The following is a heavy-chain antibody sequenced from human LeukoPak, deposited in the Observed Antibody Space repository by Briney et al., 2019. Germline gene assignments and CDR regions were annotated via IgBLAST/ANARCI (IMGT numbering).Heavy chain of an antibody. J-gene: IGHJ6*02. CDR3: ALFWLTIYYGMDV. CDR1: GFTFSSYS. Sequence: GGSLRLSCAASGFTFSSYSMTWVRQAPGKGLEWVSSISSSSSYIYYADSVKGRFTISRDNAKNSLYLQMNSLRAEDTAVYYCALFWLTIYYGMDVWGQGTTVTVSS. CDR2: ISSSSSYI. V-gene: IGHV3-21*01. D-gene: IGHD3-3*01.